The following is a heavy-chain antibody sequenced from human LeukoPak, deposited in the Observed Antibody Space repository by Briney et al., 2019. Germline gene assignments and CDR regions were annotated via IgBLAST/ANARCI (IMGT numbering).Heavy chain of an antibody. D-gene: IGHD3-22*01. Sequence: SVKVSCKASGGTFSSYAISWVRQAPGQGLEWMGGIIPIFGTANYAQEFQGRVTITADESTSTAYMELSSLRSEDTAVYYCARAESYYYDSSGYYYDLDYWGQGTLVTVSS. CDR3: ARAESYYYDSSGYYYDLDY. V-gene: IGHV1-69*13. J-gene: IGHJ4*02. CDR2: IIPIFGTA. CDR1: GGTFSSYA.